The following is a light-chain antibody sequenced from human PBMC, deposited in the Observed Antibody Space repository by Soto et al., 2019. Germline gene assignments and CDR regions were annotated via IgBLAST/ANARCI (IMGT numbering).Light chain of an antibody. CDR2: GAS. CDR3: QQYGSSPWT. V-gene: IGKV3-20*01. Sequence: DIVLTQSPGTLSLSPGERATLSCRASQSVTSSYLAWDQQKPGQAPRLLIFGASSRATGIPDRFSGSVSGTDFTLTISRLEPEDFAVYYCQQYGSSPWTFGQGTKVEIK. CDR1: QSVTSSY. J-gene: IGKJ1*01.